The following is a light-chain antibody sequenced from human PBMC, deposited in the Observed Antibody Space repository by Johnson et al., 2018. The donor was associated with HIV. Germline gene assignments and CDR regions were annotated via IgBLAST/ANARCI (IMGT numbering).Light chain of an antibody. CDR3: GIWDASLSPLYV. Sequence: QPVLTQPPSVSAAPGQRVNISCSGNISNIESYFVSWYQQLPGAAPTLLIYEDNKRPSGIPDRFSGSKSGATATLGITGLRTGDEADYYCGIWDASLSPLYVFGSGTTITVL. V-gene: IGLV1-51*02. CDR2: EDN. J-gene: IGLJ1*01. CDR1: ISNIESYF.